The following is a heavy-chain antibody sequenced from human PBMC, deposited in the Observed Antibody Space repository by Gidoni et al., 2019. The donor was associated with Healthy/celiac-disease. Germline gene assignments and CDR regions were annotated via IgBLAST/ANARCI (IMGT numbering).Heavy chain of an antibody. CDR3: AILGYGSGSIFDY. V-gene: IGHV1-69*01. J-gene: IGHJ4*02. D-gene: IGHD3-10*01. CDR1: GAASSSCA. Sequence: QVHLVHAGAAVQKPGPSVRFSCRVSGAASSSCAGGWVRQAPGQGLEWMGGIIPIFGTANYAQKFKGRVTITADESTSTAYTVLSSLRSEDTAVYYCAILGYGSGSIFDYWGQGTLVTVSS. CDR2: IIPIFGTA.